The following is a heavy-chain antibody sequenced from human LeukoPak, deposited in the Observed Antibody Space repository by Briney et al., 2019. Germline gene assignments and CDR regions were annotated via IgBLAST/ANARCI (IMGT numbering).Heavy chain of an antibody. CDR1: GFTFTSYS. V-gene: IGHV3-21*01. CDR2: ISSSSSYI. CDR3: ARGSYYYDSSGYGGFDY. Sequence: GGSLRLSRAASGFTFTSYSMNWVRQAPGKGLEWVSSISSSSSYIYYADSVKGRFTISRDISKNSLYLQMNSLRAADTSAYYCARGSYYYDSSGYGGFDYWGQGTLVTVSS. J-gene: IGHJ4*02. D-gene: IGHD3-22*01.